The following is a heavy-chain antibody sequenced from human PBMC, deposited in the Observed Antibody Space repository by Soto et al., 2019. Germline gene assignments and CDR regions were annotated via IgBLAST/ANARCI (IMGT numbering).Heavy chain of an antibody. CDR3: AREAASDPSFYYHYMDV. V-gene: IGHV1-8*01. J-gene: IGHJ6*03. CDR1: GYTFTNYN. CDR2: MNPNTGNT. D-gene: IGHD6-25*01. Sequence: QEQLVQSGAEVKKPGAPVKVSCKASGYTFTNYNINWVRQATGQGLEWMGWMNPNTGNTGYAEKFQGRVTMTRNSSINTAYMGLSGLRSDDTAVYYCAREAASDPSFYYHYMDVWGKGTTVTVSS.